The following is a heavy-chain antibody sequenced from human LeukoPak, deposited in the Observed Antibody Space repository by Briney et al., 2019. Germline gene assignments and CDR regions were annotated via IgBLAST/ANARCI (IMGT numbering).Heavy chain of an antibody. Sequence: GGSLRLSCAASGFTFSDFYMSWIRQAPGKGLEWVSYITDSGDTVPYADSVKGRFTISRDNAKNSLYLQMNSLRADDTAVYYCARTPWLQLEFWFDTWGQGIRVTVSS. J-gene: IGHJ5*02. V-gene: IGHV3-11*01. CDR1: GFTFSDFY. CDR3: ARTPWLQLEFWFDT. CDR2: ITDSGDTV. D-gene: IGHD5-24*01.